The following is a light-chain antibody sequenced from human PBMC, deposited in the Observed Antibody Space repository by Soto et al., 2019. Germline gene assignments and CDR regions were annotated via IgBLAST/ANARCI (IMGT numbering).Light chain of an antibody. J-gene: IGLJ2*01. CDR2: DVS. Sequence: QSVLTQPASVSGSPGQAITISCTGTTSDIGRFNYVSWYQHHPDKAPKLMIYDVSNRPSGLSNRFSGSKSGNTASLIISGLQAEDEADYYCASHTTSHTVVFGGGTKLTVL. V-gene: IGLV2-14*03. CDR3: ASHTTSHTVV. CDR1: TSDIGRFNY.